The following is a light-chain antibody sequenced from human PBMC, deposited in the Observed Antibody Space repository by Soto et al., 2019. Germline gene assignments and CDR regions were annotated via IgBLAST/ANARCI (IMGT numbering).Light chain of an antibody. CDR1: SSNIGGGYD. CDR3: QSYDISRSGSRV. J-gene: IGLJ3*02. V-gene: IGLV1-40*01. Sequence: QSVLTQPPSVSGAPGQRVTISCTGSSSNIGGGYDVNWYQQLPGTAPKLLIYGDSNRPSGVPDRFSGSKSGTSASLAITGLQAEDEADYYWQSYDISRSGSRVFGGGTKLTVL. CDR2: GDS.